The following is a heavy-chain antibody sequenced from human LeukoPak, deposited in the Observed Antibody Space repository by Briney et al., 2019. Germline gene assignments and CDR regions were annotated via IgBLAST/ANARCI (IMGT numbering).Heavy chain of an antibody. CDR1: GFTFSSFG. CDR3: ARDREDRYSGSYGGFDP. Sequence: GGSLRLSCAASGFTFSSFGMNWVRQAPGKGLEWVSYISSSSNTIYYADSVKGRFTISRDNAKNSLYLQMNSLRAEDTAVYYCARDREDRYSGSYGGFDPWGQGTLVTVSS. V-gene: IGHV3-48*04. CDR2: ISSSSNTI. J-gene: IGHJ5*02. D-gene: IGHD1-26*01.